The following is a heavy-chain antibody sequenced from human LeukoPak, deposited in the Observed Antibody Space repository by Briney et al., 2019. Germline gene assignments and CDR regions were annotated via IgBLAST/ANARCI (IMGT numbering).Heavy chain of an antibody. J-gene: IGHJ4*02. CDR3: ARGARYFDWLFFSPGADPKEPLDY. D-gene: IGHD3-9*01. CDR1: GGSISSGDYY. CDR2: IYYSGST. V-gene: IGHV4-30-4*01. Sequence: PSETLSLTCTVSGGSISSGDYYWSWIRQPPGKGLEWIGYIYYSGSTYYNPSLKSRVTISVDTSKNQFSLKLSSVTAADTAVYYCARGARYFDWLFFSPGADPKEPLDYWGQGTLVTVSS.